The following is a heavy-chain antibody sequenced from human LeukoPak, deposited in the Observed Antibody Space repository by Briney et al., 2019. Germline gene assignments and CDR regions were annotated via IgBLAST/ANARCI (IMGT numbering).Heavy chain of an antibody. CDR1: GGSFSGYY. J-gene: IGHJ5*02. CDR3: ARDIVVVVAATSNWFDP. CDR2: INHSGST. Sequence: PSETLSLTCAVYGGSFSGYYWSWIRQPPGKGLEWIGEINHSGSTNYNPSLKSRVTISVDTSKNQFSLKLSSVTAADTAVYYCARDIVVVVAATSNWFDPWGQGTLVTVSS. D-gene: IGHD2-15*01. V-gene: IGHV4-34*01.